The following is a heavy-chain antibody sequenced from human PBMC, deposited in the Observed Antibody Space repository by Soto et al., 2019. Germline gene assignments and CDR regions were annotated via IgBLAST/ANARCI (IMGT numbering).Heavy chain of an antibody. D-gene: IGHD6-25*01. V-gene: IGHV3-23*01. CDR1: GFTFSTYA. CDR3: TGGPSTDILSGFDH. J-gene: IGHJ4*02. CDR2: ISGNSDTT. Sequence: PGGSLRLSCAASGFTFSTYAMSWVRQPPGKGLECVSSISGNSDTTAYTESVKGRFTISRDNSKNTLYLQMNSLRAEDTAVYYCTGGPSTDILSGFDHWGQGTQVTVSS.